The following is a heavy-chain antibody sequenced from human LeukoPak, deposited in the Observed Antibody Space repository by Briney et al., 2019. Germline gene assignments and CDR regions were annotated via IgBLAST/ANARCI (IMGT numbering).Heavy chain of an antibody. CDR2: ISSSTSTI. Sequence: GGSLRLSCAASGFTFSTYSMNWVRQAPGKGLEWVSYISSSTSTIYYADSVKGRFTISRDNAKNTVYLEMSSLRPEDTAVYYCAKGMSRDSYYFDYWGQGTLVTVSS. D-gene: IGHD5-24*01. CDR3: AKGMSRDSYYFDY. V-gene: IGHV3-48*01. J-gene: IGHJ4*02. CDR1: GFTFSTYS.